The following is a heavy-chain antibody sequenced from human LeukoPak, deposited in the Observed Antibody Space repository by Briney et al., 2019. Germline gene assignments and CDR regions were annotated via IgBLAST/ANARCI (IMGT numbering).Heavy chain of an antibody. CDR1: GFPFSSYG. CDR3: ARDLSAAFDF. CDR2: LVYDARS. J-gene: IGHJ4*02. D-gene: IGHD6-19*01. Sequence: GSLRLSCAASGFPFSSYGMHWVRQAPGKGLEWVARLVYDARSDYGNSVKGRFSISRDDSKNTLFLDMSNLRVEDTALYYCARDLSAAFDFWGQGVLVTVSS. V-gene: IGHV3-33*01.